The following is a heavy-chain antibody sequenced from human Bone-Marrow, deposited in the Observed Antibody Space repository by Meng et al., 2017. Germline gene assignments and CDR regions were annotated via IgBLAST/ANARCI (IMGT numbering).Heavy chain of an antibody. J-gene: IGHJ4*02. CDR1: GGSFSNYY. V-gene: IGHV4-34*01. CDR3: ARGPTTMAHDFDY. CDR2: INHSGST. D-gene: IGHD4-11*01. Sequence: LQSRSAGLFKPAETLSLTGVVSGGSFSNYYWSWIRQPPGKGLEWIGEINHSGSTNYNPSLESRATISVDTSQNNLSLKLSSVTAADSAVYYCARGPTTMAHDFDYWGQGTLVTVSS.